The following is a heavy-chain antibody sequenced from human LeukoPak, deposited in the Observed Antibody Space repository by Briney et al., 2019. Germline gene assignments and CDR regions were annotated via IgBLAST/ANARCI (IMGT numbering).Heavy chain of an antibody. CDR3: AKDRDHDQYYFDY. J-gene: IGHJ4*02. Sequence: SGGSLRLSCAAWEFTFRSYPMSGVREARGRGLEGVSALSGSGGSTYYADSVEGRFTISRDNSMNTLYLHMSSLRAEDTAVYYCAKDRDHDQYYFDYWGQGALVTVSS. CDR1: EFTFRSYP. CDR2: LSGSGGST. V-gene: IGHV3-23*01.